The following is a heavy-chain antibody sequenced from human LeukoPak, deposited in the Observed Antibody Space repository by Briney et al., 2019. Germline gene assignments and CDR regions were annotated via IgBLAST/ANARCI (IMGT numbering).Heavy chain of an antibody. CDR3: ARRAVGNSYYYSMDV. Sequence: GASVKVPCKASGYTFTGYYMHWVRQAPGQGLEWMGWINPNSGGTNYAQKFQGRVTMTRDTSISTAYMELSSLRSEDTAVYYCARRAVGNSYYYSMDVWGKGTTVTVSS. CDR1: GYTFTGYY. CDR2: INPNSGGT. D-gene: IGHD6-19*01. V-gene: IGHV1-2*02. J-gene: IGHJ6*03.